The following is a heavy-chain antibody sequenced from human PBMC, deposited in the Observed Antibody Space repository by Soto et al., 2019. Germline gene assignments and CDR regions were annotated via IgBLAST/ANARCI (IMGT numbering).Heavy chain of an antibody. Sequence: ASVKVSCKASGYTFTSYARHWVRQAPGQRLEWMGWINAGNGNTKYSQKFQGRVTITRDTSASTAYMELSSLRSEDTAVYYCARGARSGWYPYWGLGTLVTVSS. V-gene: IGHV1-3*01. D-gene: IGHD6-19*01. CDR1: GYTFTSYA. CDR2: INAGNGNT. CDR3: ARGARSGWYPY. J-gene: IGHJ4*02.